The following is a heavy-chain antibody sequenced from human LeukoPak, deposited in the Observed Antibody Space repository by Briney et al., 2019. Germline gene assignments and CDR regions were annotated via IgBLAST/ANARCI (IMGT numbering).Heavy chain of an antibody. V-gene: IGHV1-18*01. CDR2: ISAYNGNT. CDR3: ASARYFDWLYYY. D-gene: IGHD3-9*01. Sequence: ASVKVSCKACGYTFTSYGISWVRQAPGQGLEWMGWISAYNGNTNYAQKLQGRVTMTTDTSTSTAYMELRSLRSDDTAVYYCASARYFDWLYYYWGQGTLVTVSS. CDR1: GYTFTSYG. J-gene: IGHJ4*02.